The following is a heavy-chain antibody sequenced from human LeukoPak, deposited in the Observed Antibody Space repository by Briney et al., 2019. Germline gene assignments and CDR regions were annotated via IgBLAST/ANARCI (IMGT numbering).Heavy chain of an antibody. Sequence: SETLSLTSNVSGYSISSGYYWVCIRQPPGQGLEWIGSIYHSGSTLYNPSLKSRVTISVDTSKNKFSLKLSSVTAADTAMYYCARDQPYMDVWGEGTTVTVSS. CDR1: GYSISSGYY. CDR3: ARDQPYMDV. J-gene: IGHJ6*03. V-gene: IGHV4-38-2*02. CDR2: IYHSGST.